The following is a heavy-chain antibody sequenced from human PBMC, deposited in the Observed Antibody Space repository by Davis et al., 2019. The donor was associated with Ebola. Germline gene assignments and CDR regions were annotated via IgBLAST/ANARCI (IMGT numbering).Heavy chain of an antibody. V-gene: IGHV3-48*01. CDR1: GFTFSDYN. CDR2: ISSRSYSK. Sequence: GGSLRLSCAASGFTFSDYNMNWVRQAPGKGLEWVSYISSRSYSKFYADSVKGRFTISRDNAKNSLYLQMNSLRAEDTAVYYCARRADYWGQGTLVTVSS. J-gene: IGHJ4*02. CDR3: ARRADY.